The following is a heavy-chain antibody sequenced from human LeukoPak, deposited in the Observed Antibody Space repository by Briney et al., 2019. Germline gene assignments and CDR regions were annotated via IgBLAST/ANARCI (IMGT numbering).Heavy chain of an antibody. V-gene: IGHV4-59*01. CDR1: SGSISNYY. CDR2: IYYSGRT. Sequence: SETLSLTCTVSSGSISNYYWSWIRQPPGEGLDWIGYIYYSGRTNYNPSLKSRVTISLDTSKNQFSPKLSSVTAADTALYYCARGYSGYDPFDYWGQGTLVTVSS. D-gene: IGHD5-12*01. CDR3: ARGYSGYDPFDY. J-gene: IGHJ4*02.